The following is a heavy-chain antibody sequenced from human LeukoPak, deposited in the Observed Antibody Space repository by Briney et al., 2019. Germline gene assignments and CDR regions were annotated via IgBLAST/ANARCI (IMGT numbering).Heavy chain of an antibody. CDR2: INPSGGST. D-gene: IGHD6-13*01. CDR3: ARDRRQQLVPHWFDP. J-gene: IGHJ5*02. V-gene: IGHV1-46*03. CDR1: GYTFTSYY. Sequence: ASVKVSCKASGYTFTSYYMHWVRQAPGQGLEWMGIINPSGGSTSYAQKFQGRVTMTRDTSTSTVYMELSSLRSEDTAVYYCARDRRQQLVPHWFDPWGQGALVTVSS.